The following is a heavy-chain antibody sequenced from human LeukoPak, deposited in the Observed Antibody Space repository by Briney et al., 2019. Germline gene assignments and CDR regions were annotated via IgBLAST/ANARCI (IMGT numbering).Heavy chain of an antibody. J-gene: IGHJ6*03. V-gene: IGHV3-11*01. D-gene: IGHD2-2*01. Sequence: PGGSLRLSCAGSGFTFSGYYMSWIRQAPGKGLEWVSYINPSGSTIYYADSVKGRFTISRDNAKKSLDLQMYSLRAEDTAVYYCARVRGSGFCSGSSCAKDPGYYYYMDVWGKGTTVTVSS. CDR3: ARVRGSGFCSGSSCAKDPGYYYYMDV. CDR2: INPSGSTI. CDR1: GFTFSGYY.